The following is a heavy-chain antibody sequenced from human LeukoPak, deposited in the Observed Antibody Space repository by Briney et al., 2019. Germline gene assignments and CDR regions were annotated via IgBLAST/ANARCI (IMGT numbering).Heavy chain of an antibody. Sequence: PGGSLRLSCAASGFTFSSYSMNWVRQAPGKGLEWVSSISSSSSYIYYADSVKGRFTISRDNAENSLYLQMNSLRAEDTALYYCARLYYDFWSGYFSGAADHYYYYMDVWGKGTTVTVSS. CDR1: GFTFSSYS. V-gene: IGHV3-21*04. CDR2: ISSSSSYI. CDR3: ARLYYDFWSGYFSGAADHYYYYMDV. D-gene: IGHD3-3*01. J-gene: IGHJ6*03.